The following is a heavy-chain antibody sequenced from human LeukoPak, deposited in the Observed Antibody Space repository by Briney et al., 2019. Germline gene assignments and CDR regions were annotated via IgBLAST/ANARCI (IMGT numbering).Heavy chain of an antibody. Sequence: PGGSLRLSCAASGFTFSSYWMHWVRQAPGKGLVWVSRINSDGSSTSYADSVKGRFTISRDNAKNTLYLQMNSLRAEDTAVYYCAREYGITMVRGGPEYWGQGTLVTVSS. V-gene: IGHV3-74*01. CDR1: GFTFSSYW. CDR3: AREYGITMVRGGPEY. CDR2: INSDGSST. J-gene: IGHJ4*02. D-gene: IGHD3-10*01.